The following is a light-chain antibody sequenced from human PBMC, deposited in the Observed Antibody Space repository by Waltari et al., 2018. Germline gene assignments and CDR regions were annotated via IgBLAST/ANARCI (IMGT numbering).Light chain of an antibody. CDR3: QQYNYWRGT. J-gene: IGKJ1*01. V-gene: IGKV3D-15*01. CDR1: QRLNSA. Sequence: EIVMTQSPATLSMSPGESATLPCRASQRLNSAFAWYQQKPGQAPRHLIYSTATRATGTTARFSGIGSGTEVTLTDSSRQSEDFAIYYCQQYNYWRGTCGQGTRVEI. CDR2: STA.